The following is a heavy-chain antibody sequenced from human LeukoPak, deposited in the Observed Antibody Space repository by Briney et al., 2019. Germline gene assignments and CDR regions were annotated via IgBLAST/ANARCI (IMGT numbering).Heavy chain of an antibody. V-gene: IGHV4-31*03. CDR2: IYYSGST. CDR1: GGSISSGGYY. D-gene: IGHD3-9*01. Sequence: SETLSLTCTVSGGSISSGGYYWSWIRQHPGKGLEWIGYIYYSGSTYYNPSLESRVTISVDTSKNQFSLKLSSVTAADTAVYYCAREIASKYYDILTGYPDYWGQGTLVTVSS. J-gene: IGHJ4*02. CDR3: AREIASKYYDILTGYPDY.